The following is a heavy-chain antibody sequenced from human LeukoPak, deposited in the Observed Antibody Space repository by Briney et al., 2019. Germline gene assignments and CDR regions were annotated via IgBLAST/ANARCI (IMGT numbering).Heavy chain of an antibody. J-gene: IGHJ4*02. Sequence: GSLRLSCAASGFSFSPYWVKWVRQAPGKGLEWIGEINHSGSTNYNPSLKSRVTISVDTSKNQFSLKLSSVTAADTAVYYCARATPLDYWGQGTLVTVSS. CDR3: ARATPLDY. CDR1: GFSFSPYW. CDR2: INHSGST. V-gene: IGHV4-34*01.